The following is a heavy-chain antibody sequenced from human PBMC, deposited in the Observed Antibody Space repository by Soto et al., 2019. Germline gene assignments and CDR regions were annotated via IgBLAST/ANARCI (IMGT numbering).Heavy chain of an antibody. V-gene: IGHV4-31*03. Sequence: TLPLTCTVSGGSSSSGGYYWSWIRKHPGKGLEWIGYIYYSGSTYYNPSLKSRVTISVDTSKNQFSLKLSSVTAADTAVYYCARGGGGFGELLRNWFDPWGQGTPVTVS. J-gene: IGHJ5*02. CDR3: ARGGGGFGELLRNWFDP. D-gene: IGHD3-10*01. CDR1: GGSSSSGGYY. CDR2: IYYSGST.